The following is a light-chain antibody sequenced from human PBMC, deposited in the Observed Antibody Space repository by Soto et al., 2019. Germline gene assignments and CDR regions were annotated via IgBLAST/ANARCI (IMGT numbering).Light chain of an antibody. V-gene: IGKV1-27*01. CDR3: QQYNNYWT. J-gene: IGKJ1*01. CDR1: QGISNY. CDR2: AAS. Sequence: DIQMTQSPSSLSASVGGRVTITCRASQGISNYLAWYQQKPGKVPKLLIYAASTLQSGVPSRFSGSGSGTDFTLTISSLQPEDVATYYCQQYNNYWTFGQGTKVDIK.